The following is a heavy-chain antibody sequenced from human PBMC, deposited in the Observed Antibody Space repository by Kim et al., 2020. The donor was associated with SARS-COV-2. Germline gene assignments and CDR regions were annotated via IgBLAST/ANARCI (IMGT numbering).Heavy chain of an antibody. J-gene: IGHJ4*02. V-gene: IGHV5-10-1*01. D-gene: IGHD3-10*01. Sequence: NPRTAIQGPVTISADKSISTAYLQWSSLKASDTAMYYCARLAGDPSTDFDYWGQGTLVTVSS. CDR3: ARLAGDPSTDFDY.